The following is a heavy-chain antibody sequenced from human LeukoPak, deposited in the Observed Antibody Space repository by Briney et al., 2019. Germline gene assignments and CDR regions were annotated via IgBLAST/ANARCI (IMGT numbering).Heavy chain of an antibody. Sequence: ASVKVSCKASGYTFTSYDINWVRQATGQGLEWMGWMNPNSGNTGYAQKFQGRVTMTRNTSISTAYMELSSLRSKDTAVYYCARGITMVRGAPGYWGQGTLVTVSS. CDR1: GYTFTSYD. CDR2: MNPNSGNT. D-gene: IGHD3-10*01. V-gene: IGHV1-8*01. J-gene: IGHJ4*02. CDR3: ARGITMVRGAPGY.